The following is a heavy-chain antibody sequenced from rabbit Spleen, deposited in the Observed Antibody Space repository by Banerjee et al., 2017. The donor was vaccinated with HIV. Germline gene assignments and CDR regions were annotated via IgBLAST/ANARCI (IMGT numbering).Heavy chain of an antibody. Sequence: QQQLEESGGGLVKPGGTLTLTCKASGIDFSSYYYICWVRQAPGKGLEWIGCIDTSSASTYYASWAKGRFTISKTSSTTVTLQMTGLTAADTATYFCARDYRSRDGMDLWGPGTLVTVS. D-gene: IGHD4-1*01. J-gene: IGHJ6*01. CDR1: GIDFSSYYY. CDR2: IDTSSAST. V-gene: IGHV1S45*01. CDR3: ARDYRSRDGMDL.